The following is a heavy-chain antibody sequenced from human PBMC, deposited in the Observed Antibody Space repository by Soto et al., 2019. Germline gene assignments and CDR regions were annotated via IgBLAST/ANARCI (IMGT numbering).Heavy chain of an antibody. CDR1: GGTFSSYT. CDR2: IIPILSIA. J-gene: IGHJ6*02. CDR3: ARKRPGGYYDYGRDV. D-gene: IGHD6-25*01. Sequence: QVQLVQSGAEVKKPGSSVKVSCKASGGTFSSYTISWVRQAPGQGLEWMGRIIPILSIANYEQKFQGRVTITGDKTTSQAYMEQSSLRSEDTAVYYCARKRPGGYYDYGRDVWGQGTTVIVS. V-gene: IGHV1-69*02.